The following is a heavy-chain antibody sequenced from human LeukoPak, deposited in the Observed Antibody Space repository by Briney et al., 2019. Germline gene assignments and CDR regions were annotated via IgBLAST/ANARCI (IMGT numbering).Heavy chain of an antibody. CDR1: GGSFSGYY. V-gene: IGHV4-34*01. Sequence: SETLSLTCAVYGGSFSGYYWSWIRQPPGKGLEWIGEINHSGSTNYNPSLKSRVTISVDTSKNQFSLKLSSVTAADTAVYYCARRAAVAGFFDYWCQGTLVTVSS. CDR2: INHSGST. CDR3: ARRAAVAGFFDY. J-gene: IGHJ4*02. D-gene: IGHD6-19*01.